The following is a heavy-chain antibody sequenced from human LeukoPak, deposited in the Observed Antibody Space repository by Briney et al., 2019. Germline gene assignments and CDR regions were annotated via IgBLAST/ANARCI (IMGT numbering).Heavy chain of an antibody. CDR3: AIITMVRGVMGFDY. D-gene: IGHD3-10*01. CDR2: IIPIFGTA. Sequence: EASVKVSCKASGGTFSSYAISWVRQAPGQGLEWMGGIIPIFGTANYAQKFQGRVTMTEDTSTDTAYMELSSLRSEDTAVYYCAIITMVRGVMGFDYWGQGTLVTVSS. J-gene: IGHJ4*02. V-gene: IGHV1-69*06. CDR1: GGTFSSYA.